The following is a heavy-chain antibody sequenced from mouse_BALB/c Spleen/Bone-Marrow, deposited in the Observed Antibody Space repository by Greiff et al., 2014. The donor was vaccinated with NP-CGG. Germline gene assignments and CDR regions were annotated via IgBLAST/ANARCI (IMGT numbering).Heavy chain of an antibody. CDR2: ISSGGSYT. Sequence: EVQRVESGGGLVKPGGSLKLSCAASGFTFSSYTMSWVRQTPEKRLEWVATISSGGSYTYYPDSVKGRFTTSRDNAKNTLYLQMSSLKSEDTAMYYCTRDLYDGYHYYAMDYWGQGTSVTVSS. J-gene: IGHJ4*01. D-gene: IGHD2-3*01. V-gene: IGHV5-6-4*01. CDR1: GFTFSSYT. CDR3: TRDLYDGYHYYAMDY.